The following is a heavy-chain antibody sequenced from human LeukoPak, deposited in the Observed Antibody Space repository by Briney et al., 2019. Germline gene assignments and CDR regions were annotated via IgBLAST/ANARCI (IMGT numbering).Heavy chain of an antibody. J-gene: IGHJ4*02. CDR2: IYYSGST. V-gene: IGHV4-39*07. CDR1: GGSISSSSYY. Sequence: SETLSLTCTVSGGSISSSSYYWGWIRQPPGKGLEWIGSIYYSGSTYYNPSLKSRVTISVDTSKNQFSLKLSSVTAADTAVYYCARRPAGTYGALDYWGQGTLVTVSS. CDR3: ARRPAGTYGALDY. D-gene: IGHD6-19*01.